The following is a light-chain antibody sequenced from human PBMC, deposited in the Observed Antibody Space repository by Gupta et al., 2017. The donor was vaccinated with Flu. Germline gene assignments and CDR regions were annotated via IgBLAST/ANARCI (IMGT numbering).Light chain of an antibody. CDR2: KDS. J-gene: IGLJ1*01. V-gene: IGLV3-25*03. CDR3: HSEGSSSTEV. CDR1: AGRKQY. Sequence: GKKASITCSGDAGRKQYDYWYQQQPGQAPVVVICKDSERPAGITARFSGSSSGKTVTLTISGVQAEDEADYYCHSEGSSSTEVFGSGTKLTVL.